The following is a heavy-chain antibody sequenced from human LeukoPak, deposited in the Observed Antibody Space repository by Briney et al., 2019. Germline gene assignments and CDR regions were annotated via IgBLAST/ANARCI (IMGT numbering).Heavy chain of an antibody. J-gene: IGHJ4*02. CDR1: GGSISSYY. V-gene: IGHV4-59*01. CDR2: IYYSGST. Sequence: SETLSLTCTVSGGSISSYYWSWLRQPPGKGLEWIGYIYYSGSTNYNPSLKSRVTISVDTSKNQFSLKLSSVTAADTAVYYCAREMVAAAGTVYFDYWGQGTLVTVSS. D-gene: IGHD6-13*01. CDR3: AREMVAAAGTVYFDY.